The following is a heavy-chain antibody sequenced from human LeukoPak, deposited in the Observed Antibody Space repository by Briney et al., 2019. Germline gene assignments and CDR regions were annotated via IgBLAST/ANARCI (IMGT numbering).Heavy chain of an antibody. J-gene: IGHJ5*02. V-gene: IGHV4-34*01. CDR2: INHSGST. CDR1: GGSFSGYY. CDR3: ARGSEGDDYGDYSRFDP. D-gene: IGHD4-17*01. Sequence: ASETLSLTCAVYGGSFSGYYWSWIRQPPGKGLEWIGEINHSGSTNYNPSLKSRVTISVDTSKNQFSLKLSSVPAADTAVYYCARGSEGDDYGDYSRFDPGGQGTLVTVSS.